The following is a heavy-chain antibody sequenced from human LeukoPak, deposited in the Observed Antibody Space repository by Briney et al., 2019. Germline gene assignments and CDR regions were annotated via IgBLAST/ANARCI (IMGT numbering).Heavy chain of an antibody. V-gene: IGHV3-30*04. CDR3: ARGQWELLLVDY. CDR1: GSTFSSYA. CDR2: ISYDGSNK. J-gene: IGHJ4*02. D-gene: IGHD1-26*01. Sequence: PGGSLRLSCAASGSTFSSYAMHWVRQAPGKGLEWVAVISYDGSNKYYADSVKGRFTISRDNSKNTLYLQMNSLRAEDTAAYYCARGQWELLLVDYWGQGTLVTVSS.